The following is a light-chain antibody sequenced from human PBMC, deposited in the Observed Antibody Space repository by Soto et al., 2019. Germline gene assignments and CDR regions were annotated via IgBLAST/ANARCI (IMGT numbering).Light chain of an antibody. Sequence: EIVMTQSPATLSVSPGERATLSCRASQSVSSNLAWYQQKPGQATRLLIYGASTRATGIPARFSVSGSGTEFTLTISSLQSEDFAVYYCQQYNNWPPLTFGGGTKVEIK. CDR1: QSVSSN. J-gene: IGKJ4*01. CDR3: QQYNNWPPLT. CDR2: GAS. V-gene: IGKV3-15*01.